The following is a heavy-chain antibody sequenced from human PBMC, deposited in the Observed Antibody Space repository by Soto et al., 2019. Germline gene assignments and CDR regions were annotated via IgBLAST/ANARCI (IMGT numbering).Heavy chain of an antibody. Sequence: ASVKVSCKASGYTFTSYGISWVRQAPGQGLEWMGWISAYNGNTNYAQKLQGRVTMTTDTSTSTAYMYLQMNSLRAEDTAVYYCAKENAAAPGDYFDYWGQGTLVTVPQ. V-gene: IGHV1-18*01. CDR1: GYTFTSYG. CDR3: AKENAAAPGDYFDY. J-gene: IGHJ4*02. D-gene: IGHD6-13*01. CDR2: ISAYNGNT.